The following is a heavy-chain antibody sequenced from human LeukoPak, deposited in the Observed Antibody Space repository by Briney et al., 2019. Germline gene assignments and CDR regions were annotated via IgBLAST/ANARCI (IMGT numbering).Heavy chain of an antibody. V-gene: IGHV1-8*03. Sequence: ASVKVSCKASGYTFTSYDINWVRQATGQGLEWMGWMNPNSGNTGYAQKFQGRVTITRNTSISTAYMELSSLRPEDTAVYYCARVPKGSTSCCLDYWGQGTLVTVSS. CDR3: ARVPKGSTSCCLDY. CDR2: MNPNSGNT. J-gene: IGHJ4*02. CDR1: GYTFTSYD. D-gene: IGHD2-2*01.